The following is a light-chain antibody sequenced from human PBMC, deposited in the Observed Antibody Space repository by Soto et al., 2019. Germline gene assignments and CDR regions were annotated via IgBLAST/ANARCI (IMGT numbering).Light chain of an antibody. V-gene: IGLV2-14*01. J-gene: IGLJ1*01. CDR2: DVS. CDR3: SSYTSSSTYV. CDR1: SSDVGGYNY. Sequence: QSALTKPASVSGSPGQSITISCTGTSSDVGGYNYVSWYQQHPGKAPKLMIYDVSNRPSGVSNRFSGSKSGNTASLTISGLQAEDEADYYCSSYTSSSTYVLGTGTKVTVL.